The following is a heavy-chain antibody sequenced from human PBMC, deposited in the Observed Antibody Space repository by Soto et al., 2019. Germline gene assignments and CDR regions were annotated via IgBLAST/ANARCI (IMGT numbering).Heavy chain of an antibody. D-gene: IGHD3-16*01. CDR2: ISPYTGNT. CDR3: VMVDNYVTPTPQDV. V-gene: IGHV1-18*01. J-gene: IGHJ6*02. CDR1: GYIFVNYG. Sequence: QVQLVQSRDEVKKPGASVKVSCKASGYIFVNYGIAWVRQAPGQGHEWMGWISPYTGNTHSATKVQGRLTMTTDTSTSTAYMDLGSLTSDDTAVYYCVMVDNYVTPTPQDVWGQGTTVTVSS.